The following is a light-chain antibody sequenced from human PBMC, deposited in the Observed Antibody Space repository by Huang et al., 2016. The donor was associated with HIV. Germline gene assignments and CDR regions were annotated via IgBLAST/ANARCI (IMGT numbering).Light chain of an antibody. CDR2: AAS. V-gene: IGKV1-8*01. Sequence: AIRMTQSPSSLSASTGDRVNITCRASQDINNFLAWYQQKPGKAPNLFIYAASILETGVPSRFSGSGSGTEFNRSISCLQSEDFATYYCQQYYSYRTFGQGTQVEIK. J-gene: IGKJ1*01. CDR3: QQYYSYRT. CDR1: QDINNF.